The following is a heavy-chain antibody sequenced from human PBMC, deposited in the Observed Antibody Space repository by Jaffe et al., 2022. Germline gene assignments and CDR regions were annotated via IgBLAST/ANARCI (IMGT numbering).Heavy chain of an antibody. V-gene: IGHV3-7*05. Sequence: EVQLVESGGGLVQPGGSLRLSCVASEFAFSRYWMNWVRQAPGKGLEWVAIIKEDGSERYYVDSVEGRFTISRDNAKNSLDLQMNSLRVEDTAMYYCAKSHSNGRYSPIHIWGQGTLVTVSS. J-gene: IGHJ3*02. D-gene: IGHD6-19*01. CDR2: IKEDGSER. CDR3: AKSHSNGRYSPIHI. CDR1: EFAFSRYW.